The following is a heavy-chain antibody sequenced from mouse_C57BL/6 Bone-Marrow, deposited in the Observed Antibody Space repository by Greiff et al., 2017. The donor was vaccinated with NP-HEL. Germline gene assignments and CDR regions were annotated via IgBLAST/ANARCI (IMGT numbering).Heavy chain of an antibody. CDR3: ARSDLLYGNTWFAY. Sequence: QVQLQQPGAELVKPGASVKLSCKASGYTFTSYWMHWVKQKPGQGLEWIGMIHPNSGSTNYNEKFKSKATLTVDKSSSTAYMQLSSLTSEDSAVYYCARSDLLYGNTWFAYWGQGTLVTVSA. V-gene: IGHV1-64*01. CDR1: GYTFTSYW. D-gene: IGHD2-1*01. J-gene: IGHJ3*01. CDR2: IHPNSGST.